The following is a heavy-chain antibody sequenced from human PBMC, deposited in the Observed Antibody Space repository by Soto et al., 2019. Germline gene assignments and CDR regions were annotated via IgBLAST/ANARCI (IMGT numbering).Heavy chain of an antibody. V-gene: IGHV3-7*03. CDR1: GFNFNSSW. J-gene: IGHJ4*02. CDR2: LKSDGTEE. Sequence: EVQLVESGGGLVQPGGSLILSCAASGFNFNSSWMNWVRQAPGKGLEWVASLKSDGTEEFYIDSVKGRFTISRDIAKSSLYLQMTCQSDEDTAVYFCARDRAFWGFDSWGQGTLVTVSS. D-gene: IGHD7-27*01. CDR3: ARDRAFWGFDS.